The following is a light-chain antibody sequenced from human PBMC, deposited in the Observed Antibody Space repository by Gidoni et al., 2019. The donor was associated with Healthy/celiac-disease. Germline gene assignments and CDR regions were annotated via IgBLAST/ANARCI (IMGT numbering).Light chain of an antibody. CDR3: QQRSNWPPT. CDR2: DAS. CDR1: QSVSSY. Sequence: TVLTQSPATLSLSPADRATLSCRASQSVSSYLAWYQQKPGQAPRLLIYDASNRATGIPARFSGRGSGTNFTLTISSLEPEDFAVYYCQQRSNWPPTFGRGTKVEIK. J-gene: IGKJ1*01. V-gene: IGKV3-11*01.